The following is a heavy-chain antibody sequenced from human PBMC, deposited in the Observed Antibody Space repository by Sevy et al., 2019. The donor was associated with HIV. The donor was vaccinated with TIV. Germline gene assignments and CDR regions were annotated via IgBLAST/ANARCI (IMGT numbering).Heavy chain of an antibody. J-gene: IGHJ4*02. V-gene: IGHV1-8*01. D-gene: IGHD3-10*01. CDR3: ARDEQRPYYYGSGNMGH. CDR1: GYTFTNYE. Sequence: ASVKVSCKASGYTFTNYEINWVRQATGQGLEWMGWMNPNSGKTGYAPQFHGRVTMTRNTYLNIAYMELSSLRSDDTAVYYCARDEQRPYYYGSGNMGHWGQGTLVTVSS. CDR2: MNPNSGKT.